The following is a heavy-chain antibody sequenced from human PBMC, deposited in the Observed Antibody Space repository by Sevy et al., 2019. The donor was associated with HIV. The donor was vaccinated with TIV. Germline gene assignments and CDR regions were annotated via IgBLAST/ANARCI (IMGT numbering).Heavy chain of an antibody. CDR2: ISGSGGSI. V-gene: IGHV3-23*01. D-gene: IGHD3-3*01. CDR3: AKDDEYYDFWSGYYKGYYYYGMDV. Sequence: GGSLRLSCAASGFTFSSYAMSWVRQAPGKGLEWVSAISGSGGSIYYADSVKGRFTISRDNSKNTLYLQMNSLRAEDTAVYYCAKDDEYYDFWSGYYKGYYYYGMDVWGQGTTVTVSS. J-gene: IGHJ6*02. CDR1: GFTFSSYA.